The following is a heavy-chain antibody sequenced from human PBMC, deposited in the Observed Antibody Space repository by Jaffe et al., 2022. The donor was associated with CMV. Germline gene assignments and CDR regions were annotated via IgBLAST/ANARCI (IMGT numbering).Heavy chain of an antibody. Sequence: QLQLQESGPGLVKPSETLSLTCTVSGGSISSSSYYWGWVRQPPGKGLEWIGSIWYTGNTFYNPSLKSLFTISIDASKNQFSLKLSSVTATDTAVYYCARHGRPDYYDSGGKNFDYWGQGTLVTVSS. V-gene: IGHV4-39*01. CDR3: ARHGRPDYYDSGGKNFDY. CDR2: IWYTGNT. CDR1: GGSISSSSYY. D-gene: IGHD3-22*01. J-gene: IGHJ4*02.